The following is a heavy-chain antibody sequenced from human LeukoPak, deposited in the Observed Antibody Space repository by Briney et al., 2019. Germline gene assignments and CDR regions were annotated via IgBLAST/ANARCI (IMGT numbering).Heavy chain of an antibody. CDR2: IYHTGSA. J-gene: IGHJ4*02. Sequence: SETLSLTCGVSGYSISRGYYWAWIRQPPGKGLEWIGTIYHTGSAYYNPSLESRVTISVDTSKNEFSLNLNSVTAADTAVYYCARAGWIITSGIDYWGQGALVTVSS. V-gene: IGHV4-38-2*01. CDR3: ARAGWIITSGIDY. D-gene: IGHD3-10*01. CDR1: GYSISRGYY.